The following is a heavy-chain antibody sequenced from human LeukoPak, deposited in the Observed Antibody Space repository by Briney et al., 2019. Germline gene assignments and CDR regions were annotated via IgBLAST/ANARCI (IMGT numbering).Heavy chain of an antibody. D-gene: IGHD7-27*01. J-gene: IGHJ2*01. CDR3: ARELVSLGTGYFDL. V-gene: IGHV3-23*01. CDR1: GFTFGTYG. CDR2: ITGSSTWT. Sequence: GGSLRLSCEASGFTFGTYGMTWVRQAPGKGLEWVSGITGSSTWTYYADSVRGRFTISRDNSNNTLHLQMNNLTADDTAIYYSARELVSLGTGYFDLWGRGTLVTVSS.